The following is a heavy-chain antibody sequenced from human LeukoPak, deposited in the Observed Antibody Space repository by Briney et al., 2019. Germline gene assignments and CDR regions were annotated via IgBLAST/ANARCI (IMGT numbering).Heavy chain of an antibody. CDR1: GYTFTGYY. V-gene: IGHV1-2*02. D-gene: IGHD2-2*02. Sequence: ASVKVSCKASGYTFTGYYMHWVRQAPGQGLEWMGWINPNSGGTNYAQKFQGRVTMTRDTSISTAYMELSRLRSDDTAVYYCASGLGYCSSTICYTWFDPWGQGTLVTVSS. CDR3: ASGLGYCSSTICYTWFDP. CDR2: INPNSGGT. J-gene: IGHJ5*02.